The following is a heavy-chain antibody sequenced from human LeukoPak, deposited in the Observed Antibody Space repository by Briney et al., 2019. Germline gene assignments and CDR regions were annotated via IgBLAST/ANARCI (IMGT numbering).Heavy chain of an antibody. V-gene: IGHV3-21*01. D-gene: IGHD3-10*01. J-gene: IGHJ6*02. CDR3: ARDRSPSTMVRGVISWYYGMDV. Sequence: AGGSLRLSCAASGFTFSSYSMNWVRQAPGKGPEWVSSISSSSSYIYYADSVKGRFTISRDNAKNSLYLQMNSLRAEDTAVYYCARDRSPSTMVRGVISWYYGMDVWGQGTTVTVSS. CDR2: ISSSSSYI. CDR1: GFTFSSYS.